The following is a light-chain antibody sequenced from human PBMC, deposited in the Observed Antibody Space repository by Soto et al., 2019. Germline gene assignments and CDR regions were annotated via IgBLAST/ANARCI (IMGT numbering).Light chain of an antibody. CDR2: DVS. CDR1: SSDVGRYNY. V-gene: IGLV2-14*03. Sequence: QSVLNQPASVSGSPGQSITISCTGTSSDVGRYNYVSWYQQHPGKGPKLMIYDVSNRPSGVSYRFSGSKSGNTASLTISGLQAEDEADYYCSSYTSTGTHVVFGGGTKVTVL. CDR3: SSYTSTGTHVV. J-gene: IGLJ2*01.